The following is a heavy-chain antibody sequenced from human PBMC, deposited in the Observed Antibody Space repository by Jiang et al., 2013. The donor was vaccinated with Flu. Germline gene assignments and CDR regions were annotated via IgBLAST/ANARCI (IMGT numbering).Heavy chain of an antibody. CDR3: ASQHWDHGVGSYYMSH. J-gene: IGHJ4*02. CDR1: GGTIISENSY. V-gene: IGHV4-39*07. D-gene: IGHD3-10*01. CDR2: LLYGTT. Sequence: SCTVSGGTIISENSYWGWIRQPPGKGWSGLEHLLYGTTYYNPSLKSRVTISVDTSKKQFSLKLSSVTAADTAVYYCASQHWDHGVGSYYMSHWGQGTLVTVSS.